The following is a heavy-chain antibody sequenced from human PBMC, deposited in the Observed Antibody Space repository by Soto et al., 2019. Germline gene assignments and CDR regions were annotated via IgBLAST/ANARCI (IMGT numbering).Heavy chain of an antibody. CDR1: GGTFSSYT. CDR3: ARDLTYYDSSGYYLGAFDI. Sequence: GASVKVSCKASGGTFSSYTISWVRQAPGQGLEWMGRIIPILGIANYAQKFQGRVTITADKSTSTAYMELSSLRSEDTAVYYCARDLTYYDSSGYYLGAFDIWGQGTMVTVSS. J-gene: IGHJ3*02. CDR2: IIPILGIA. D-gene: IGHD3-22*01. V-gene: IGHV1-69*04.